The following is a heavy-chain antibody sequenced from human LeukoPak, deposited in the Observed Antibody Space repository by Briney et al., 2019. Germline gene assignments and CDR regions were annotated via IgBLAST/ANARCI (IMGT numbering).Heavy chain of an antibody. J-gene: IGHJ5*02. D-gene: IGHD1-26*01. V-gene: IGHV1-46*01. CDR1: EYTFTGYY. Sequence: ASVKVSCKASEYTFTGYYLHWVRQAPGQGLEWMGIINPSGDNTWYAQKFQGRVTMTRDMATSTDYMEVSSLKSEDTAVYYCARDNSQGDSAWWFDPWGQGTLVTVSS. CDR2: INPSGDNT. CDR3: ARDNSQGDSAWWFDP.